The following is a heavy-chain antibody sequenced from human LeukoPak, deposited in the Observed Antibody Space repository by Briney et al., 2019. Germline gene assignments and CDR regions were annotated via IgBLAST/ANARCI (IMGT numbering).Heavy chain of an antibody. V-gene: IGHV4-31*03. CDR2: IYYSGNT. D-gene: IGHD6-13*01. Sequence: SETLSLTCTVSGGSISSGGYYWSWIRQHPGKGLEWIGYIYYSGNTYYNPSLKSRVTISVDTSKNQFSLKLSSVTAADTAVYYCARGAAGSTWLDPWGQGTLVTVSS. J-gene: IGHJ5*02. CDR1: GGSISSGGYY. CDR3: ARGAAGSTWLDP.